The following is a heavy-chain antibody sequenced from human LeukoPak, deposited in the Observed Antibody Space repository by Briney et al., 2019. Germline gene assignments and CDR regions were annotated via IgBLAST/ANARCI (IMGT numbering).Heavy chain of an antibody. CDR2: INHSGST. CDR1: GGSFSGYY. V-gene: IGHV4-34*01. Sequence: SETLSLTCAVYGGSFSGYYWSWIRQPPGKGLEWIGEINHSGSTNYNPSLKSRVTISVDRSKNQFSLKLSSVTAADTAVYYCARASSSGYYYVNWFDPWGQGTLVTVSS. CDR3: ARASSSGYYYVNWFDP. D-gene: IGHD3-22*01. J-gene: IGHJ5*02.